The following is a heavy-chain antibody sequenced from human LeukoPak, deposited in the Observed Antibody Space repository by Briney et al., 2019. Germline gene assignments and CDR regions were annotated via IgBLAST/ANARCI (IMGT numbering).Heavy chain of an antibody. CDR3: ATDRDRSGTSCYTGAFRYYYYYGMDV. V-gene: IGHV3-48*03. J-gene: IGHJ6*02. CDR2: ISSSGSTK. CDR1: GFTFSSYE. D-gene: IGHD2-2*02. Sequence: PGGSLRLSCAASGFTFSSYEMNWVRQAPGKGLEWVAYISSSGSTKYYADSVKGRFTISRDNAKNSLYLQMNSLRAEDTAVYYCATDRDRSGTSCYTGAFRYYYYYGMDVWGQGTTVTVSS.